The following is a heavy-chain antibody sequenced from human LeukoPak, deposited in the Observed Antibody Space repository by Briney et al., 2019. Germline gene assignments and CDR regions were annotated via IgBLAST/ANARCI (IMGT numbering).Heavy chain of an antibody. CDR1: GLTVSSNY. V-gene: IGHV3-53*01. CDR3: ARDCSGSHVQLCGMDV. CDR2: IYSGGDT. D-gene: IGHD1-26*01. Sequence: GGSLTLSCAPSGLTVSSNYMSWVRQAPGKGLEWVSVIYSGGDTYYADSVKGRFTISRDNSKNTLYLQMKSLRAEDTAVYYCARDCSGSHVQLCGMDVWGQGTTVTVSS. J-gene: IGHJ6*02.